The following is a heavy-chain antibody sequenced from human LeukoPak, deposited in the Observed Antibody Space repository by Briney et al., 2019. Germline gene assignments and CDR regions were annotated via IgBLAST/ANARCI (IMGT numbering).Heavy chain of an antibody. D-gene: IGHD2-2*01. CDR2: IWHDGSKN. Sequence: HPGTSLRLSCAASGFTFSTFGMHWVRQAPGKGLEWVALIWHDGSKNYYGDSVKGRFTTSRDNSKNTAYLQMNSLRAEDTAVYYCARGLGYCSSGSCYVRGPDDCFDIWGQGTMVTVSS. CDR3: ARGLGYCSSGSCYVRGPDDCFDI. V-gene: IGHV3-33*01. CDR1: GFTFSTFG. J-gene: IGHJ3*02.